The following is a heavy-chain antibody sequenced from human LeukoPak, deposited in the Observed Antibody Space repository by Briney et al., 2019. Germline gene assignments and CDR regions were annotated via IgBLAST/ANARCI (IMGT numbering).Heavy chain of an antibody. D-gene: IGHD1-1*01. Sequence: GGSLRLSCAASGFTFSDRYMDWVRQAPGKGLEWVGRSRNKANSYTTEYAASVKGRFTISRDDLKNSLYLQMDSLKTEDTAVYYCVRGRNGFDYWGQGTPVTVSS. V-gene: IGHV3-72*01. CDR1: GFTFSDRY. CDR3: VRGRNGFDY. J-gene: IGHJ4*02. CDR2: SRNKANSYTT.